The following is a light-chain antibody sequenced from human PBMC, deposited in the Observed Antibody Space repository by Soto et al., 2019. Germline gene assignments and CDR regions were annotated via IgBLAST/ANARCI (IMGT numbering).Light chain of an antibody. CDR2: EVS. Sequence: QSSLTQPASVSGSPGQSVTISCTGTSSDVGAYNYVSWYQQHPGKAPKLMIYEVSNRPSGVSNRFSGSKSGNTASLTISGLQAEDEADYYCNSYTGSSTRFVFGTGTKVNVL. CDR3: NSYTGSSTRFV. V-gene: IGLV2-14*01. CDR1: SSDVGAYNY. J-gene: IGLJ1*01.